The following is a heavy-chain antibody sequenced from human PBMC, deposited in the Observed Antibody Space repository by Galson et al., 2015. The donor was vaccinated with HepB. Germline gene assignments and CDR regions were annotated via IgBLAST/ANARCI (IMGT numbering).Heavy chain of an antibody. J-gene: IGHJ6*03. CDR2: INAGNGNT. V-gene: IGHV1-3*01. CDR3: ARDGQTTITNYYYYYMDV. CDR1: GYTFTSYA. D-gene: IGHD3-9*01. Sequence: SCKASGYTFTSYAMHWVRQAPGQRLEWMGWINAGNGNTKYSQKFQGRVTITRDTSASTAYMDLSSLRSEDTAVYYCARDGQTTITNYYYYYMDVWGKGTTVTVSS.